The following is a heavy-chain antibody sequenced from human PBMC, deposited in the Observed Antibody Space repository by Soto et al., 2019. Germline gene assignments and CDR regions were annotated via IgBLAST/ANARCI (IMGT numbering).Heavy chain of an antibody. CDR1: GFTFSFYP. Sequence: LRLSCAASGFTFSFYPMSWVRQAPGKGLEWVSIISGNGGSTYYAASVKGRFTISRDNTKNTLYLQMDSLTAEDTAVYYCAKGSEFSNSYTLDFDFWGQGALVTVSS. V-gene: IGHV3-23*01. D-gene: IGHD6-6*01. J-gene: IGHJ4*02. CDR2: ISGNGGST. CDR3: AKGSEFSNSYTLDFDF.